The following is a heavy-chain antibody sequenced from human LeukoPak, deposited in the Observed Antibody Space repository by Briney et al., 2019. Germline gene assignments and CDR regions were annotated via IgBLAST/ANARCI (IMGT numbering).Heavy chain of an antibody. CDR1: GFTFSSYE. J-gene: IGHJ4*02. Sequence: GGSLRLSCAASGFTFSSYEMNWVRQAPGKGLEWVSYISSSGSTIYYADSVKGRFTISRDNAKNSLYLQMNSLRAEDTAVYYCARDGMAYYYESSGSFDYWGQGTLVTVSS. V-gene: IGHV3-48*03. CDR3: ARDGMAYYYESSGSFDY. D-gene: IGHD3-22*01. CDR2: ISSSGSTI.